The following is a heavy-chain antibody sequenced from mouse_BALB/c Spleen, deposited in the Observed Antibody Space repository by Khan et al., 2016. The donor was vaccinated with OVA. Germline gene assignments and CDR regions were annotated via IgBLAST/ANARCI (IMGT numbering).Heavy chain of an antibody. CDR2: IDPFNGST. CDR1: GYSFTTYY. J-gene: IGHJ3*01. D-gene: IGHD1-1*01. CDR3: ARHGTSSWFAY. V-gene: IGHV1S135*01. Sequence: VQLQPSGPELMKPGASVKISCKASGYSFTTYYIHWVKQSHGKSLEWIGYIDPFNGSTTYNQKFKGKATLTVDKSSSTAYMHLSSLTSEDSAVYYCARHGTSSWFAYWGQGTLVTVSA.